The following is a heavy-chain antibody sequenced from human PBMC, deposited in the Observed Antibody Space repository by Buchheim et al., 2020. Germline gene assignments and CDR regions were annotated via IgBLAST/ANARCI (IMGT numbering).Heavy chain of an antibody. J-gene: IGHJ4*02. CDR2: ISYDGSNK. CDR1: GFTFSSYG. Sequence: QVQLVESGGGVVQPGRSLRLSCAASGFTFSSYGMHWVRQAPGKGLEWVAVISYDGSNKYYADSVKGRFTISRDNAKNSLYLQMNSLRAEDTAVYYCARDGMDWGQGTL. V-gene: IGHV3-30*03. CDR3: ARDGMD.